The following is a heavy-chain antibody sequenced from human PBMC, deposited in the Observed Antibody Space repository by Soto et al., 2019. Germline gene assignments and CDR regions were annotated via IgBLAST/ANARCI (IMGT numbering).Heavy chain of an antibody. CDR2: IADTIGTS. J-gene: IGHJ4*02. V-gene: IGHV3-23*01. CDR3: AKAQWLLVGDYFDS. Sequence: PGGSLRLSCAASGFPFSVYAMAWVRQAPGKGLEWVSTIADTIGTSYYADSVKGRFTLSRDISTNTLHLQMNSLRVDDTAVYYCAKAQWLLVGDYFDSCGQGTLVTVSS. CDR1: GFPFSVYA. D-gene: IGHD3-22*01.